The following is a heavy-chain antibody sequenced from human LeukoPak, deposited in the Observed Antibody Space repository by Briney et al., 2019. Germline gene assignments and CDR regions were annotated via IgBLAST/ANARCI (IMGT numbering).Heavy chain of an antibody. Sequence: GGSLRLSCAASGFSVNNKYMSWVRQAPGKGLEWVSGISERGGSTNYADSVKGRFIISRNTSKDTVYLQMNSLRVEDTAVYFCAKRGIVIRAVIIIGFHKEAYYFDYWGQGILVTVSS. V-gene: IGHV3-23*01. J-gene: IGHJ4*02. D-gene: IGHD3-10*01. CDR2: ISERGGST. CDR1: GFSVNNKY. CDR3: AKRGIVIRAVIIIGFHKEAYYFDY.